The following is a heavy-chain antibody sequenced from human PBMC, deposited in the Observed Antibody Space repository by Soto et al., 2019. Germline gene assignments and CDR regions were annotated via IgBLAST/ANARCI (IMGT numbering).Heavy chain of an antibody. J-gene: IGHJ5*02. V-gene: IGHV3-21*01. CDR2: ISGSSIYI. Sequence: SPRLSCVASGFTFSNYNMNWVRQAPGKGLEWVSHISGSSIYIHYADSVRGRFTISRDNAKNSVYLQMDSLRVEDTAVYYCAREGALKPFSSWGQGALVTVSS. CDR3: AREGALKPFSS. CDR1: GFTFSNYN.